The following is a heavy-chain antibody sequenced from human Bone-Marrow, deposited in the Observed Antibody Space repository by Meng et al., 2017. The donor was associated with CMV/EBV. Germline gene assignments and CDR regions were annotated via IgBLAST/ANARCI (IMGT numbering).Heavy chain of an antibody. CDR2: SNAGNGNT. D-gene: IGHD2-2*01. Sequence: ASVKVSCKASGYTFTSYAMHWVRQAPGQRLEWMGWSNAGNGNTKYSQEFQGRVTMTRDTSISTAYMELSRLRSDDTAVYYCARPLLRDIVVVPAAPRSYYYGMDVWGQGTTVTVSS. CDR1: GYTFTSYA. CDR3: ARPLLRDIVVVPAAPRSYYYGMDV. J-gene: IGHJ6*02. V-gene: IGHV1-3*02.